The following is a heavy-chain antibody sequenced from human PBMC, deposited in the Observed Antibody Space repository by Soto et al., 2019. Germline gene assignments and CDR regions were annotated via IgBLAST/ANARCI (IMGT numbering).Heavy chain of an antibody. J-gene: IGHJ6*02. Sequence: ASVKVSCKASGYTFTGYYMHWLRQSPGQGLEWMGWINPNSGGTNYAQKFQGWVTMTRDTSISTAYMELSRLRSDDTAVYYCARERMMGYDSSGFNYYYYGMDVWGQGTTVTVSS. V-gene: IGHV1-2*04. D-gene: IGHD3-22*01. CDR2: INPNSGGT. CDR3: ARERMMGYDSSGFNYYYYGMDV. CDR1: GYTFTGYY.